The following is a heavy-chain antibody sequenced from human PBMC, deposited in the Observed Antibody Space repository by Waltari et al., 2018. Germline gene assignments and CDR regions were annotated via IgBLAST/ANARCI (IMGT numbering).Heavy chain of an antibody. V-gene: IGHV3-74*01. D-gene: IGHD3-10*01. CDR3: ARAQLTMARNLDL. CDR1: GFTFSRYW. Sequence: EVQLVESGGGLVQPGGSLGLSCVTSGFTFSRYWMHWVRQVPGKGRVGVSRINRYASTTICSDSVKGRFSISRDNAQNTLYLQMNSLRADDTSVYYCARAQLTMARNLDLWGRGTLVTVSS. CDR2: INRYASTT. J-gene: IGHJ2*01.